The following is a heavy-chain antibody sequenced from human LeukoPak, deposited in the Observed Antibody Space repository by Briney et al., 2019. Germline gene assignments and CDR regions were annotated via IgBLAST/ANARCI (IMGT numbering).Heavy chain of an antibody. CDR1: GGSISSSIYY. Sequence: PSETLSLTCTVSGGSISSSIYYWGWIRQPPGKGLEWIGSIYYSGSTYYNPSLKSRVTISVDTSKNQFSLKLSSVTAADTAVYYCARRVAAAGRAFDYWGQGTLVTVSS. CDR2: IYYSGST. V-gene: IGHV4-39*01. D-gene: IGHD6-13*01. J-gene: IGHJ4*02. CDR3: ARRVAAAGRAFDY.